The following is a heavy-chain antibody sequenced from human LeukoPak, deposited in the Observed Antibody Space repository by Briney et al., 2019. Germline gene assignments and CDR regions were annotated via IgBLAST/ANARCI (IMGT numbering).Heavy chain of an antibody. J-gene: IGHJ4*02. CDR3: ATDRYYGSGSYHSFFDY. V-gene: IGHV1-24*01. Sequence: ASMKVSCKVSGYTLTESSMHWVRQAPGKGLEWMGGFDPEDGETIYAQKFQGRVTMTEDTSTDTAYMELSSLRSEHTAVYYCATDRYYGSGSYHSFFDYWGQGTLVTVSS. D-gene: IGHD3-10*01. CDR1: GYTLTESS. CDR2: FDPEDGET.